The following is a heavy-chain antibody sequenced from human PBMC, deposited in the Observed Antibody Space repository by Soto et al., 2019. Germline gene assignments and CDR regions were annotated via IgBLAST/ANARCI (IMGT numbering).Heavy chain of an antibody. V-gene: IGHV1-3*01. CDR1: RHTFNNSA. CDR3: ARGARTYGSVLDY. D-gene: IGHD3-10*01. CDR2: VNAGNGYT. J-gene: IGHJ4*02. Sequence: ASPNVSCKSYRHTFNNSAFHWARQPPGQNLEWMGWVNAGNGYTKYLQNFQGRVTISSDTSASTAYMELNSLRSEDSAVYYGARGARTYGSVLDYWGQGTPVPVSP.